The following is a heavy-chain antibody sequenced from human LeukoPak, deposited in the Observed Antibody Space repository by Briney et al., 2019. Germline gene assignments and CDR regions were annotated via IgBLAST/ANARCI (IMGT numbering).Heavy chain of an antibody. V-gene: IGHV1-69*05. CDR3: ARDHGDGYNPGYRSFDY. D-gene: IGHD5-24*01. CDR2: IIPIFGTT. CDR1: GGTFSSYA. Sequence: EASVKVSCKASGGTFSSYAISWVRQAPGQGLEWMGGIIPIFGTTNYAPKFQGRVTITMDESTSTAYMELGSLRSEDTAVYYCARDHGDGYNPGYRSFDYWGQGTLVTVSS. J-gene: IGHJ4*02.